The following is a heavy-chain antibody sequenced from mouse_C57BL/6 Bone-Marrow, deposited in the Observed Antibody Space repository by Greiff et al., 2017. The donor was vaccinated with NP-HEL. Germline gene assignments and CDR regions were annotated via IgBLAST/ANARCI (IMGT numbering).Heavy chain of an antibody. V-gene: IGHV1-4*01. CDR2: INPSSGYT. Sequence: QVQLKESGAELARPGASVKMSCKASGYTFTRYTMHWVKQRPGQGLEWIGYINPSSGYTKYNQKFKDKATLTADKSSSQAYMQLSRLTSEDSAVYYCARAGSYYYVWGTGTTVTVSS. CDR1: GYTFTRYT. CDR3: ARAGSYYYV. J-gene: IGHJ1*03.